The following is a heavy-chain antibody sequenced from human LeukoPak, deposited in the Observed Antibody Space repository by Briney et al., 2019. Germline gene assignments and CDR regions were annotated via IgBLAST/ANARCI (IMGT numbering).Heavy chain of an antibody. CDR2: INHSGST. J-gene: IGHJ6*02. CDR1: GGSFSGYY. Sequence: PSETLSLTCAVYGGSFSGYYWSWIRQPPGKGLEWIGEINHSGSTNYNPSFKSRVTISVDTSKNQFSLKLSSVTAADTAVYYCARSYGGNPYYYYGMDVWGQGTTVTVSS. D-gene: IGHD4-23*01. CDR3: ARSYGGNPYYYYGMDV. V-gene: IGHV4-34*01.